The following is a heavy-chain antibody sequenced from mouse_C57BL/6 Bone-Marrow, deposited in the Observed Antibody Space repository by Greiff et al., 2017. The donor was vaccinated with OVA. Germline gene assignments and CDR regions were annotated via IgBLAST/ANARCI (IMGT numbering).Heavy chain of an antibody. CDR3: AEDYDGTEYAMDY. J-gene: IGHJ4*01. D-gene: IGHD2-4*01. V-gene: IGHV1-56*01. CDR1: GYTFTSHW. Sequence: VQLQESGPELVRPGASVKISCKAPGYTFTSHWMQWVRQRPGQGLEWIGAIFPGSGSTYYNEKFKGKATLTVDTSSSTADMQRSSLTSEDSAVYFCAEDYDGTEYAMDYWGQGTSVTVSS. CDR2: IFPGSGST.